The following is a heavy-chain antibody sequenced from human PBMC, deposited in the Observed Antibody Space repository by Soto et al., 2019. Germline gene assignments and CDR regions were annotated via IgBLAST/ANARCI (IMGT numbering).Heavy chain of an antibody. D-gene: IGHD2-15*01. J-gene: IGHJ3*02. V-gene: IGHV3-74*01. CDR1: GFTFSSYW. Sequence: GGSLRLSCAASGFTFSSYWMHWVRQAPGKGLVWVSRINSDGSSTSYADSVKGRFTISRDNAKNTLYLQMNSLRAEDTAVYYCARGYCSGGSCSGGGAFDIWGQGTMVTVSS. CDR3: ARGYCSGGSCSGGGAFDI. CDR2: INSDGSST.